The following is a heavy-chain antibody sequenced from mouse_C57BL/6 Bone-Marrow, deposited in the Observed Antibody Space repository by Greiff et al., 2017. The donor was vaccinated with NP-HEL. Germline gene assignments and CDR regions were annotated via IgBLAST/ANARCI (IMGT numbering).Heavy chain of an antibody. Sequence: EVHLVESGPGMVKPSQSLSLTCTVTGYSITSGYDWHWIRHFPGNKLEWMGYISYSGSTNYNPSLKSRISITHDTSKNHFFLKLNSVTTEDTATYYCARAYYSNYGFAYWGQGTLVTVSA. J-gene: IGHJ3*01. V-gene: IGHV3-1*01. D-gene: IGHD2-5*01. CDR2: ISYSGST. CDR3: ARAYYSNYGFAY. CDR1: GYSITSGYD.